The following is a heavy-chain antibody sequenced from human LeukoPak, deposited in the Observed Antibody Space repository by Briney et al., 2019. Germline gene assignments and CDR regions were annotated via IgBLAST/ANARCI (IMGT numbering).Heavy chain of an antibody. CDR2: IFYSGST. V-gene: IGHV4-39*01. CDR1: GGSIRSRSHN. D-gene: IGHD3-3*01. CDR3: ATHNTIFGGDDP. J-gene: IGHJ5*02. Sequence: SETLSLTCIVSGGSIRSRSHNWGWIRPPPGKGLEWLGNIFYSGSTYYNPSLKSRITISVDTSKNQFSLNLTSVTAADTAVYYCATHNTIFGGDDPWGQGTQVTVSS.